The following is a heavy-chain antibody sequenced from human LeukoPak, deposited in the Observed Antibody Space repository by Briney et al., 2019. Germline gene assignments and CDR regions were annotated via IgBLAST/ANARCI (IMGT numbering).Heavy chain of an antibody. CDR2: MYYSGSP. CDR1: GGSINSYY. Sequence: PSETLSLTCTVSGGSINSYYWSWIRQPPGKGLEWIGYMYYSGSPNYNPSLKSRVAISVDTSKSQFSLKLSSVTAADTAVYYCVRTRAGYTYGLNYWGQGTLVTVSP. J-gene: IGHJ4*02. V-gene: IGHV4-59*01. D-gene: IGHD2-2*02. CDR3: VRTRAGYTYGLNY.